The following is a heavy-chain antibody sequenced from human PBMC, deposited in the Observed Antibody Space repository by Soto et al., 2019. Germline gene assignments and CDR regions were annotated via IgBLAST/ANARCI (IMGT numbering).Heavy chain of an antibody. CDR2: IDSDDDK. CDR3: ARTHWNYGQYYLDY. CDR1: GFSLSTSGMR. J-gene: IGHJ4*02. D-gene: IGHD1-7*01. V-gene: IGHV2-70*04. Sequence: PTQTLTLTCTFSGFSLSTSGMRVSWIRQPPGKALEWLARIDSDDDKFYSTSLNTRLTISKDTSKTKVVLTMTNMDPVDTATSYCARTHWNYGQYYLDYWGQGTLVTVSS.